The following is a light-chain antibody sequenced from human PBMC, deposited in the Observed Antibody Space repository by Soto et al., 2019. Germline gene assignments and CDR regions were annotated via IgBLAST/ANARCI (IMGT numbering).Light chain of an antibody. V-gene: IGLV1-51*01. CDR2: DNS. J-gene: IGLJ1*01. CDR3: GTWDNSRRALV. CDR1: SSNIGDNY. Sequence: QSVLSQPPSVSAAPGQRVTISCSGTSSNIGDNYVSWYQHLPETAPKLLIYDNSHRPSGIPDRFSGSKSGTSATLGITGLQTGDEADYYCGTWDNSRRALVFGTGTKVTVL.